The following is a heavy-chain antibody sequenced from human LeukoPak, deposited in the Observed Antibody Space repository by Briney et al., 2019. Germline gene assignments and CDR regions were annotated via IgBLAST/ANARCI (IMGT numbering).Heavy chain of an antibody. Sequence: KTGGSLRLSCAASGFPFSSYNLNWDRQAPGKGLEWVSSISSGSYIYYADSVKGRFTISRDNAKNSVYLQMNSLRAEDTAVYYCARGYCSGGSCYSGSYYWGQGTLVTVSS. D-gene: IGHD2-15*01. CDR1: GFPFSSYN. V-gene: IGHV3-21*01. J-gene: IGHJ4*02. CDR2: ISSGSYI. CDR3: ARGYCSGGSCYSGSYY.